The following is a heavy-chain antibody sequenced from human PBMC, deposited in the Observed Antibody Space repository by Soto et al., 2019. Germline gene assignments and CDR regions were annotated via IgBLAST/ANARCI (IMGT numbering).Heavy chain of an antibody. D-gene: IGHD3-10*01. CDR1: GYSCSSYW. Sequence: GESLKISCKGSGYSCSSYWIGWVRQMPGKGLEWMGIIYPGDSDTRYSPSFQGQVTISADKSISTAYLQWGSLKASDTAMYYCARNGGFGESNNWFDPWGQGTLVTVSS. V-gene: IGHV5-51*01. CDR3: ARNGGFGESNNWFDP. J-gene: IGHJ5*02. CDR2: IYPGDSDT.